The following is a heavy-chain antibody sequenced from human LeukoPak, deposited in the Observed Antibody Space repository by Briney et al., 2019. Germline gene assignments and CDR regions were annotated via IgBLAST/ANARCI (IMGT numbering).Heavy chain of an antibody. Sequence: GGSLRLSCAASGFTFSSYAMSWVRQAPGKGLEWVSAISGSGGSTYYADSVKGRFTISRDNSKNTMYLQMNSLRAEDTAVYYCAKGAEEGVVITSVYYYYMDVWGKGTTVTISS. V-gene: IGHV3-23*01. CDR2: ISGSGGST. J-gene: IGHJ6*03. D-gene: IGHD3-22*01. CDR1: GFTFSSYA. CDR3: AKGAEEGVVITSVYYYYMDV.